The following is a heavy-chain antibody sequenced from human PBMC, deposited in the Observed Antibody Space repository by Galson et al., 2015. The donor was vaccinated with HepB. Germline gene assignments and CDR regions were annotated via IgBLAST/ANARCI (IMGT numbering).Heavy chain of an antibody. CDR2: FHGTGGA. V-gene: IGHV4-4*07. CDR3: ARASIPRGAWFDP. J-gene: IGHJ5*02. Sequence: SETLSLTCSVSGASISAYYWTWVRQPAGKGLEWLGSFHGTGGANYNPSLQSRLNMSIDTSHNPFSLTLPSVTAADTAVYFCARASIPRGAWFDPWGQGALVIVSS. CDR1: GASISAYY. D-gene: IGHD3-10*01.